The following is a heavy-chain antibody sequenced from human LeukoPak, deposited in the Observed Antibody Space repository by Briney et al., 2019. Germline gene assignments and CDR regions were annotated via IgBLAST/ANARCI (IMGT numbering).Heavy chain of an antibody. D-gene: IGHD6-6*01. CDR2: IKQDGSEK. Sequence: PGGSLRLSCAASGFTFSSYWMSWVRQAPGKGLEWVANIKQDGSEKYYVDSVKGRFTISRDNAKNSLYLQMNSLRAEDTAVYYCARVGYSSSSKLGGYFDYWGQGTLVTVSS. CDR1: GFTFSSYW. V-gene: IGHV3-7*01. J-gene: IGHJ4*02. CDR3: ARVGYSSSSKLGGYFDY.